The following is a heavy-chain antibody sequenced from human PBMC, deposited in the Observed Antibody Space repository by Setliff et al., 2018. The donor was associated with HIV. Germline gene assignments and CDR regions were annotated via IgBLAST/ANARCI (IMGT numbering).Heavy chain of an antibody. D-gene: IGHD2-8*01. J-gene: IGHJ3*02. CDR1: GHTSINYY. CDR2: IYSGGGST. V-gene: IGHV1-46*01. CDR3: ARSIYEWGAFDI. Sequence: ASVKVSCKAPGHTSINYYIHWVRQAPGQGLEWMGIIYSGGGSTNYAQKFQGRITMTSDTSTSTVYMELSSLRSEDSAVYYCARSIYEWGAFDIWGQGTMVTVSS.